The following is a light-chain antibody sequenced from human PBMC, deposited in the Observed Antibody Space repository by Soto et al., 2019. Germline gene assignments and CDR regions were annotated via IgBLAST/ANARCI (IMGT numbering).Light chain of an antibody. V-gene: IGKV3-11*01. J-gene: IGKJ4*01. CDR2: DAS. CDR3: QQRSYWLT. CDR1: QSVSNY. Sequence: EIVLTQSPATLSLSPGERATLSCRASQSVSNYLAWYQQKPGQGPRLLIYDASNRATGIPVRFSGSGSGTDFTLTISSLEPEDSAVYYCQQRSYWLTFGGGTKVDIK.